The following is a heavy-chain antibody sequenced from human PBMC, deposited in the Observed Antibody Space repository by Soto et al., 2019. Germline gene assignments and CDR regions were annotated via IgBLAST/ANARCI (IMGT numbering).Heavy chain of an antibody. Sequence: GGSLRLSCAASGFTFSSYGMHWVRQAPGKGLEWVAVISYDGSNKYYADSVKGRFTISRDNSKNTLYLQMNSLRAEDTAVYYCAKGNGELFMGTYYYYYGMDVWGQGTTVTVSS. CDR1: GFTFSSYG. J-gene: IGHJ6*02. CDR2: ISYDGSNK. D-gene: IGHD3-10*01. CDR3: AKGNGELFMGTYYYYYGMDV. V-gene: IGHV3-30*18.